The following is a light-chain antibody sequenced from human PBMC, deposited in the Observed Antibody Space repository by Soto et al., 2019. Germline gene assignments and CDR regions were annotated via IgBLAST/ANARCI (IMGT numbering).Light chain of an antibody. CDR3: YSYTSSSTVL. Sequence: QPVLTQPASVSGSPGQSITISCTGISSDVGGYNYVSWYQQHPDKAPKLMIYDVSNRRSGVSNRFSGSKSGNTASLTISGLQAEDEADYYCYSYTSSSTVLFGGGTQLTVL. CDR2: DVS. V-gene: IGLV2-14*01. CDR1: SSDVGGYNY. J-gene: IGLJ7*01.